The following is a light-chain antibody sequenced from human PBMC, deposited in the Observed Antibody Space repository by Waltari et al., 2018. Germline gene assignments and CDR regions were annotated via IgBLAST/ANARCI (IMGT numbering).Light chain of an antibody. CDR3: QQFYTTPMT. CDR1: QSVLYSSNNKNY. Sequence: DIVMTQSPDSLAVSLGERATINCKSRQSVLYSSNNKNYVAWDQQKPGQPPKLLVDWASTRESGVPDRFSAGGSGTDFTLTISSLQAEDVAVYYCQQFYTTPMTFGQGTRLEIK. J-gene: IGKJ5*01. V-gene: IGKV4-1*01. CDR2: WAS.